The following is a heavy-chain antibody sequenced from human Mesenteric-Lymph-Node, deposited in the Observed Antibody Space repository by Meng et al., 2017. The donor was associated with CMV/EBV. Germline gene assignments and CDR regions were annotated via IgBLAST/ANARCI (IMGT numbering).Heavy chain of an antibody. V-gene: IGHV3-23*01. CDR3: AKVTSSSCYSARMDV. Sequence: GESLKISCAASGFTFSSYAMSWVRQAPGKGLEWVSGIGGSGGNTYYADSVKGRFTISRDNSKNALYLQMNSLRVEDTAVYYCAKVTSSSCYSARMDVWGQGTTVTVSS. CDR1: GFTFSSYA. D-gene: IGHD2-2*01. CDR2: IGGSGGNT. J-gene: IGHJ6*02.